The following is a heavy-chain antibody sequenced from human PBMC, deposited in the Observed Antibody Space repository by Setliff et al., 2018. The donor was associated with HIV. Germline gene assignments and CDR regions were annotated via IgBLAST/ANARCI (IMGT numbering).Heavy chain of an antibody. V-gene: IGHV3-23*01. CDR2: ISHSGETT. CDR1: GFTFSTXA. D-gene: IGHD6-13*01. Sequence: GGSLRLSCAASGFTFSTXAMSWVRQAPGKGLEWVSTISHSGETTYFADSVKGRFTISRDNSKNTLYLQMDSLRVDDTAVFYCARRSGSSSLKGVHYYYYYYMDVWGKGTTVTVSS. J-gene: IGHJ6*03. CDR3: ARRSGSSSLKGVHYYYYYYMDV.